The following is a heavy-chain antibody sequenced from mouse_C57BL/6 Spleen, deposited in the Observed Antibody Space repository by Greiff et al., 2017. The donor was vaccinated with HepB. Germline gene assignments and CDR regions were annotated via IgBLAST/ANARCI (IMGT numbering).Heavy chain of an antibody. CDR1: GYTFTDYD. V-gene: IGHV1-15*01. J-gene: IGHJ3*01. CDR2: IDPETGGT. CDR3: TRSYAWFAY. Sequence: VQLQESGAELVRPGASVTLSCKASGYTFTDYDMHWVKQTPVHGLEWIGAIDPETGGTAYNQKFKGKAILTADKSSSTAYMELRSLTSEDSAVYYCTRSYAWFAYWGQGTLVTVSA.